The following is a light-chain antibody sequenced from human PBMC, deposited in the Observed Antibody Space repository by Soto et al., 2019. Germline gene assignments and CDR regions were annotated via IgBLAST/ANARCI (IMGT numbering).Light chain of an antibody. Sequence: EIVLTQSPGTLSLSPGERATLSCRASQSVSSSYLAWYQQKPGQAPRLLIYGASSRATGIPDRFSGSGSGTDFTLTISRLETEEFAVYYCQQYGNSPFTFGPGTKVDIK. CDR3: QQYGNSPFT. V-gene: IGKV3-20*01. J-gene: IGKJ3*01. CDR1: QSVSSSY. CDR2: GAS.